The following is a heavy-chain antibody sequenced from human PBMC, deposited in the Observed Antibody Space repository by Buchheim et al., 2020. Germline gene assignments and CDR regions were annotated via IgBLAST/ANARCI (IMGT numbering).Heavy chain of an antibody. J-gene: IGHJ5*02. V-gene: IGHV4-4*02. CDR2: IYHSGST. CDR3: ARAPHRGTIFGVVKRQGNWFDP. Sequence: QVQLQESGPGLVKPSGTLPLTCAVSGGSISSSNWWSWVRQPPGKGLEWIGEIYHSGSTNYNPSLKSRVTISVDKSKHQFSLKLSAVTAADTAVYYCARAPHRGTIFGVVKRQGNWFDPWGQGTL. CDR1: GGSISSSNW. D-gene: IGHD3-3*01.